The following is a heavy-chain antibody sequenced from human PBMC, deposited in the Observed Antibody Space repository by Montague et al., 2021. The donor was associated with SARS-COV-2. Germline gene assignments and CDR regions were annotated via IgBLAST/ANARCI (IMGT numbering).Heavy chain of an antibody. CDR1: GFTFSTYA. CDR2: ISYEGTNK. J-gene: IGHJ6*02. CDR3: ARGGLLWFGESFPPRPSHGLDV. V-gene: IGHV3-30*04. Sequence: SLRLSCAASGFTFSTYAMHWVRQAPGKGLEWVAVISYEGTNKYHADSVKGRFIISRDNSKNTLYLEMNSLRAEDTAVYYCARGGLLWFGESFPPRPSHGLDVWGQGTTVTVSS. D-gene: IGHD3-10*01.